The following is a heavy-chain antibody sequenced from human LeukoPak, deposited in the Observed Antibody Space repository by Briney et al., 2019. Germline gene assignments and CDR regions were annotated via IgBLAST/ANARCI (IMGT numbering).Heavy chain of an antibody. CDR1: GGSISSHF. J-gene: IGHJ4*02. V-gene: IGHV4-59*08. D-gene: IGHD3-10*01. CDR3: ARLIGSGPFDY. Sequence: SETLSLTCTVSGGSISSHFWSWIRQAPGKGLELIGYINYSASTDYNPSLKSRATISVDTSKNHFSLRLSSVTAADTAVYYCARLIGSGPFDYWGQGTLVTVSS. CDR2: INYSAST.